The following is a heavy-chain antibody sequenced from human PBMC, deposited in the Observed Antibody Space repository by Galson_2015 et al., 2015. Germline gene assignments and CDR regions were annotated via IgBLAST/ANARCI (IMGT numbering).Heavy chain of an antibody. CDR1: GFTLSPYR. CDR2: ISTSATNI. CDR3: VREFLDAFDI. J-gene: IGHJ3*02. V-gene: IGHV3-21*06. Sequence: RLSCAASGFTLSPYRMNWVRQAPGKGLEWVSSISTSATNIYYADSVKGRFTISRDNAKNSLSLQMNSLRGEDTAVYYCVREFLDAFDIWGQGTMVTVSS.